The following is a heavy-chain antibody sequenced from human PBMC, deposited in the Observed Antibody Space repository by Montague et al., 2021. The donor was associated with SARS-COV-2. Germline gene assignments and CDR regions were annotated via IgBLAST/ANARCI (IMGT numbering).Heavy chain of an antibody. CDR2: IYYSGST. V-gene: IGHV4-59*01. Sequence: SETLSLTCTVSGGSISNYYWSWIRQPPGRGLEWIGCIYYSGSTDYGPSLKSRVTISLDTSKNQFSLKVTSVTAADTAVYYCARGGGYYNYGLDVWGPGTTVTVSS. J-gene: IGHJ6*02. CDR3: ARGGGYYNYGLDV. D-gene: IGHD3-22*01. CDR1: GGSISNYY.